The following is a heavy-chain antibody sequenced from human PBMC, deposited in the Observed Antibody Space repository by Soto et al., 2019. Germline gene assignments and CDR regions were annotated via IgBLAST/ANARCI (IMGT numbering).Heavy chain of an antibody. CDR2: ISYDGSNK. J-gene: IGHJ4*02. CDR3: ARDKRDLRFLEWSYYFDY. D-gene: IGHD3-3*01. CDR1: GFTFSNYA. V-gene: IGHV3-30-3*01. Sequence: QVPLVESGGGVVQPGRSLRLSCAPSGFTFSNYAMHWVRQAPGKGLEWVAVISYDGSNKYYADSVKGRFTISRDNSKNTLYRQMNSLRAEDTAVYYCARDKRDLRFLEWSYYFDYWGQGTLVTVSS.